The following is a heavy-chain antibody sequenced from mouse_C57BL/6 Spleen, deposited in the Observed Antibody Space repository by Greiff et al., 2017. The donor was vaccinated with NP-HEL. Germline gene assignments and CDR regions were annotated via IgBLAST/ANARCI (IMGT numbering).Heavy chain of an antibody. V-gene: IGHV1-63*01. J-gene: IGHJ1*03. CDR2: IYPGGGYT. D-gene: IGHD4-1*01. CDR3: ARWETGWYFDV. CDR1: GYTFTNYW. Sequence: VKLQESGAELVRPGTSVKMSCKASGYTFTNYWIGWAKQRPGHGLEWIGDIYPGGGYTNYNEKFKGKATLTADKSSSTAYMQFSSLTSEDSAIYYCARWETGWYFDVWGTGTTVTVSS.